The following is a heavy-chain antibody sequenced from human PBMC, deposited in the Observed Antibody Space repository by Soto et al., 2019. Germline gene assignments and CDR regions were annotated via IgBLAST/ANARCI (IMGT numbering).Heavy chain of an antibody. Sequence: GGSLRLSCAAAGLTFSSYGMHWVSQAPGKGLEWVAVIWYDGSNKYYADSVKGRFTISRDNSKNTLYLQMNSLRAEDTAVYYCARTYYDFWSGYYRGPGYYYGMDVWGQGTTVTVSS. J-gene: IGHJ6*01. CDR2: IWYDGSNK. CDR3: ARTYYDFWSGYYRGPGYYYGMDV. D-gene: IGHD3-3*01. CDR1: GLTFSSYG. V-gene: IGHV3-33*01.